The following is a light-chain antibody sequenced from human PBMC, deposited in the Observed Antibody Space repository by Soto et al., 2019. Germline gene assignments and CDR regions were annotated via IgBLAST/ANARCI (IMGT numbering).Light chain of an antibody. CDR1: QSISSY. CDR2: AAS. CDR3: QQSYSTPYT. Sequence: IQMTQSPSSLSASVGDRVTIACRASQSISSYLNWFQQKPGRAPKLLIYAASALRSGVPSRFRGSGSGTEFTLTISSLQPEDFATYYCQQSYSTPYTFGQGTKLDIK. V-gene: IGKV1-39*01. J-gene: IGKJ2*01.